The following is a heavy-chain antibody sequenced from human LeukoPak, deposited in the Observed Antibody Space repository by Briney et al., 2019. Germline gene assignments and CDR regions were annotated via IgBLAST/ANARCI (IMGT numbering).Heavy chain of an antibody. J-gene: IGHJ6*03. Sequence: GGSLRLSCAASGFTFSSYGMHWVRQAPGKGLEWVAVISYDGSNKYYADSVKGRFTISRDNSKNTLYLQMNSLRAEDTAVYYCARGRSSNWRRDECYMDVWGKGTTVTVSS. CDR1: GFTFSSYG. V-gene: IGHV3-30*03. CDR3: ARGRSSNWRRDECYMDV. D-gene: IGHD6-13*01. CDR2: ISYDGSNK.